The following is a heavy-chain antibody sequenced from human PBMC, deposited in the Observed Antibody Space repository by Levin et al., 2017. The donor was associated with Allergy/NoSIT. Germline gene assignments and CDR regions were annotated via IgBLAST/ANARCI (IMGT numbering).Heavy chain of an antibody. CDR2: ISYDGSKTE. D-gene: IGHD3-10*02. V-gene: IGHV3-30*18. J-gene: IGHJ4*02. Sequence: PAGGSLRLSCAASGFTFSNYGMHWVRQAPGKGLEWVALISYDGSKTEWYADSVKGRFTISRDSSKNTLYLQMNSLTTEDTAVYYCAKDREAFTSMFFFDYWGQGTLVTVS. CDR1: GFTFSNYG. CDR3: AKDREAFTSMFFFDY.